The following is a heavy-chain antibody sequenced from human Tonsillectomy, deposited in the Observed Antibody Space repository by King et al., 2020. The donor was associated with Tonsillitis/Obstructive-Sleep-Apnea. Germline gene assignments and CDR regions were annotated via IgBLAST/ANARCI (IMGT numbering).Heavy chain of an antibody. CDR1: GFTFGDCA. Sequence: QLVQSGGGLVQPGRSLRLSCTASGFTFGDCAMNWVRQAPGKGLEWVGFIRSNAYGGTTEYAAAVKGRFYISRDDSKSIAYLQMNSLKTEDTAVYYCTRDYYDSSGAFDSWGQGTLVTVSS. V-gene: IGHV3-49*04. CDR2: IRSNAYGGTT. D-gene: IGHD3-22*01. J-gene: IGHJ4*02. CDR3: TRDYYDSSGAFDS.